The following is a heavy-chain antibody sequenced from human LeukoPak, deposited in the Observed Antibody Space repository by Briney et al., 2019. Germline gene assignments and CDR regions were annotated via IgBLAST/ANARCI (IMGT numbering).Heavy chain of an antibody. J-gene: IGHJ4*02. V-gene: IGHV3-48*03. CDR3: ARFGVVAVAGYLDY. CDR1: GFTFSSYA. CDR2: ISSSGSTI. Sequence: PGGSLRLSCAASGFTFSSYAMSWVRQAPGKGLEWVSYISSSGSTIYYADSVKGRFTISRDNAKNSLYLQMNSLRAEDTAVYYCARFGVVAVAGYLDYWGQGTLVTVSS. D-gene: IGHD6-19*01.